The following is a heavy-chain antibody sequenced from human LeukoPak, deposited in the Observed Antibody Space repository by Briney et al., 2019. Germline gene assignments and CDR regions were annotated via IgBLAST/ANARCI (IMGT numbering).Heavy chain of an antibody. Sequence: GASVKVSCKASGYAFTSYYMHWVRQAPGQGLEWMGIINPSGGSTSYAQKFQGRVTMTRDMSTSTVYMELSSLRSEDTAVYYCATMRPYCSGGSCPNSRFDPWGQGTLVTVSS. CDR2: INPSGGST. CDR3: ATMRPYCSGGSCPNSRFDP. CDR1: GYAFTSYY. V-gene: IGHV1-46*01. D-gene: IGHD2-15*01. J-gene: IGHJ5*02.